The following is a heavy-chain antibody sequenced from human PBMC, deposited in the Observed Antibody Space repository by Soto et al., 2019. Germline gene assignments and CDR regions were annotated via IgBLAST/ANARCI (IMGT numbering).Heavy chain of an antibody. J-gene: IGHJ6*02. Sequence: GGSLRLSCAASGFTFSSYGMHWVRQAPGKGLEWVAVISYDGSNKYYADSVKGRFTISRDNSKNTLYLQMNSLRAEDTAVYYCAKDLLPGYSSSWHYGMDVWGQGTPVTVSS. CDR3: AKDLLPGYSSSWHYGMDV. D-gene: IGHD6-13*01. V-gene: IGHV3-30*18. CDR1: GFTFSSYG. CDR2: ISYDGSNK.